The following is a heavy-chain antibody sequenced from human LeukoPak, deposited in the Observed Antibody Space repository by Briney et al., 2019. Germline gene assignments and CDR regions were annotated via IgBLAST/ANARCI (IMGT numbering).Heavy chain of an antibody. CDR3: ARDRSGSYPNWFDP. CDR1: GFTFSSYG. CDR2: ITGNGANT. Sequence: GGSLRLSCAASGFTFSSYGMSWVRQAPGKGLEWVSAITGNGANTFYADSVQGRFTISRDNSKNTMYLQMNSLRAEDTALYYFARDRSGSYPNWFDPWGQGTLVTVSS. J-gene: IGHJ5*02. V-gene: IGHV3-23*01. D-gene: IGHD3-10*01.